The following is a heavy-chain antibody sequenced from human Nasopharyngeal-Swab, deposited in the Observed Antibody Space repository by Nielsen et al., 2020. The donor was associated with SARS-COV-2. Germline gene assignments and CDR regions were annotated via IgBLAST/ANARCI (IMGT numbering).Heavy chain of an antibody. CDR3: AKERVVGTNFDWSPDAFDI. CDR2: ISWNSGSI. D-gene: IGHD3-9*01. Sequence: GGSLRLSCAASGFTFDDYAMHWVRHAPGKGLEWVSGISWNSGSIGYADSVKGRFTISGDNAKNSLYLQMNSLRAEDTALYYCAKERVVGTNFDWSPDAFDIWGQGTMVTVSS. V-gene: IGHV3-9*01. CDR1: GFTFDDYA. J-gene: IGHJ3*02.